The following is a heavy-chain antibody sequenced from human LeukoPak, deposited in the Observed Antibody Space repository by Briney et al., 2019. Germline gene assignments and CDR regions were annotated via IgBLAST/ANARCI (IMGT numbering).Heavy chain of an antibody. CDR2: IYYSGST. CDR3: ARGPHLRCFDY. J-gene: IGHJ4*02. D-gene: IGHD3-16*02. V-gene: IGHV4-39*01. CDR1: GGSISSSSYY. Sequence: PSETLSLTCTVSGGSISSSSYYWGWIRQPPGKGLEWIGSIYYSGSTYYNPSLKSRVTISVDTSKNQFSLKLSSVTAADTAVYYCARGPHLRCFDYWGQGTLVTVSS.